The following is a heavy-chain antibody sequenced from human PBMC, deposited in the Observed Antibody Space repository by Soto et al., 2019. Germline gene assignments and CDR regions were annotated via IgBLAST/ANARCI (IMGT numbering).Heavy chain of an antibody. D-gene: IGHD3-10*01. CDR2: ISSSSSTI. Sequence: PGGSLRLSCAASGFTFSSYSMNWVRQAPGKGLEWVSYISSSSSTIYYADSVKGRFTISRDNAKNSLYLQMNSLRAEDTAVYYCAREEITMVRGVIKNWFDPWGQGTLVTVSS. CDR3: AREEITMVRGVIKNWFDP. CDR1: GFTFSSYS. J-gene: IGHJ5*02. V-gene: IGHV3-48*01.